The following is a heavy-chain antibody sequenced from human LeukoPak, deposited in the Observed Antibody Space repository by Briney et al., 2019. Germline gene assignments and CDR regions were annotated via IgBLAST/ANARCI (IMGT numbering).Heavy chain of an antibody. CDR3: AREGRGVIIGNWFDP. V-gene: IGHV4-39*07. J-gene: IGHJ5*02. CDR1: GGSISSSSYY. D-gene: IGHD3-10*01. Sequence: SETLSLTCTVSGGSISSSSYYWGWIRQPPGKGLEWIGSIYYGGCTYYNPSLKSRVTISVDTSKNQFSLKLSSVTAADTAVYYCAREGRGVIIGNWFDPWGQGTLVTVSS. CDR2: IYYGGCT.